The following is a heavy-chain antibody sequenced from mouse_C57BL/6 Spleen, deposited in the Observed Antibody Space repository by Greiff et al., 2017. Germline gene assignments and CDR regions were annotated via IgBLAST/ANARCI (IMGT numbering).Heavy chain of an antibody. Sequence: QVQLKQPGAELVKPGASVKLSCKASGYTFTSYWMHWVKQRPGRGLEWIGRIDPNSGGTKYNEKFKSKATLTVDKPSSTAYMQLSSLTSEDSAVYYCARCRIDDSYYYAMDYWGQGTSVTVSS. J-gene: IGHJ4*01. CDR2: IDPNSGGT. CDR3: ARCRIDDSYYYAMDY. V-gene: IGHV1-72*01. CDR1: GYTFTSYW. D-gene: IGHD2-4*01.